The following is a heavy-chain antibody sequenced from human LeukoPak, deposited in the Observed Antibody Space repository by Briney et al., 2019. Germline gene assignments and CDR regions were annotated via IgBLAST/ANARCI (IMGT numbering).Heavy chain of an antibody. CDR2: IHTTGST. Sequence: SETLSLTCAVYGGSFSAYFWSWIRQPAGKGLEWIGRIHTTGSTKYNPSLTSRVTMSVDTSKNQFSLKLSSVTAADTAVYYCARGRYYYDSSGYDAFDIWGQGTMVTVSS. CDR3: ARGRYYYDSSGYDAFDI. D-gene: IGHD3-22*01. CDR1: GGSFSAYF. J-gene: IGHJ3*02. V-gene: IGHV4-59*10.